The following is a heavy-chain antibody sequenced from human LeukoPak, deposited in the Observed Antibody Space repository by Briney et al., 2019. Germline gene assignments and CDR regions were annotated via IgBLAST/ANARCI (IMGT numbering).Heavy chain of an antibody. Sequence: SVKVSWKTSADTFNSFAITWVRQAPGQGLEWMGGIITIFGRPNYPQNFKGRVTITADSSTSTSYLELKSLTSEDTAVYFCASRWGGYWGQGTLVTVSP. CDR3: ASRWGGY. CDR1: ADTFNSFA. CDR2: IITIFGRP. J-gene: IGHJ4*02. D-gene: IGHD3-16*01. V-gene: IGHV1-69*06.